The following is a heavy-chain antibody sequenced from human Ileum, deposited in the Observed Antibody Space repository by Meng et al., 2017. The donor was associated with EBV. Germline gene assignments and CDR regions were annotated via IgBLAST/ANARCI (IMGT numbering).Heavy chain of an antibody. CDR2: IYRGGGT. CDR1: GGSISSSDW. CDR3: ARVRVIPAAIGFDY. D-gene: IGHD2-2*02. V-gene: IGHV4-4*02. J-gene: IGHJ4*02. Sequence: GQLPGLGPSLVNPWGTLSLTRAVSGGSISSSDWWSWVRQPPGKGLEWIGEIYRGGGTNYNASLKSRVTISVDTSKNHFSLKLNSVTAADTAVYYCARVRVIPAAIGFDYWGQGTLVTVSS.